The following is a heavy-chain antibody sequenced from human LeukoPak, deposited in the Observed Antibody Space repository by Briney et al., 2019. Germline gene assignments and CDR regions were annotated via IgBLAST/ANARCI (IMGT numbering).Heavy chain of an antibody. Sequence: PGRSLRLSCAASGFTFSSYAMHWVRQAPGKGLECVAVISGDGGSIYYADSVKGRFTISRDNSKNTLYLQMNSLRPDDTAMYYCAKALGLYYYYGMDVWGQGTTVTVSS. D-gene: IGHD1-26*01. J-gene: IGHJ6*02. V-gene: IGHV3-30-3*01. CDR3: AKALGLYYYYGMDV. CDR2: ISGDGGSI. CDR1: GFTFSSYA.